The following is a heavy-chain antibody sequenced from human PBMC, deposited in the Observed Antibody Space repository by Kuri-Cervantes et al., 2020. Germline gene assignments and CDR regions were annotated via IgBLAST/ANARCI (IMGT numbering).Heavy chain of an antibody. D-gene: IGHD6-19*01. J-gene: IGHJ6*02. CDR3: VRDLGWVDWWLGPFPYYYYGMDV. V-gene: IGHV1-18*04. CDR1: GYTFTGYY. CDR2: ISAYNGNT. Sequence: ASVKVSCKASGYTFTGYYMHWVRQAPGQGLEWMGWISAYNGNTNYAQKLQGRVTMTTDTSTSTAYMELRSLRSDDTAVYYCVRDLGWVDWWLGPFPYYYYGMDVWGQGTTVTVSS.